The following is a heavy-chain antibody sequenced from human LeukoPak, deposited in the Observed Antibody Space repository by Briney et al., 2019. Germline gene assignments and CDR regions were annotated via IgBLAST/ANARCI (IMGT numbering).Heavy chain of an antibody. CDR1: GGSISSYY. Sequence: PSETLSLTCTVSGGSISSYYWTWIRQPPGKGLEWIAYISYSGSTNYNPSLKSRVTISVDTSKNQFSLKLSSVTAADTAMYYCATNEWSGYYFEYWGQGTLVPVSS. CDR3: ATNEWSGYYFEY. CDR2: ISYSGST. J-gene: IGHJ4*02. V-gene: IGHV4-59*08. D-gene: IGHD3-3*01.